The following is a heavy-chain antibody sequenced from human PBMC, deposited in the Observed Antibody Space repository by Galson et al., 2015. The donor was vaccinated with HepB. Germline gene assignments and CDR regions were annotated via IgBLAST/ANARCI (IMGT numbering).Heavy chain of an antibody. CDR2: INVGGGT. J-gene: IGHJ6*02. V-gene: IGHV4-34*01. D-gene: IGHD6-19*01. CDR1: GGSFSGYY. CDR3: ARVAVPSGRSFRTKNYGPDV. Sequence: ETLSLTCAVSGGSFSGYYWSWIRQSPGKSLEWIGEINVGGGTNYNPSLKSRVIISKDTPKNNFSLRLSSVTAADTAVYYCARVAVPSGRSFRTKNYGPDVWGQGTTVIVSS.